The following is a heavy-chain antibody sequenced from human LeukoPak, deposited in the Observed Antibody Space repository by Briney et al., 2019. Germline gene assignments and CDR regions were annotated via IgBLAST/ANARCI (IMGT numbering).Heavy chain of an antibody. Sequence: GGFLRLSCAGSGFTFSNAWLSWVRQAPGKGLEWVGRIKSKTDGGTTDYAAPVKGRFTISRDDSKTTLYLQMNSLKTEDTGVYYCTTGEVPYIAAAGTDYYYYYMDVWGKGTTVTVAS. CDR2: IKSKTDGGTT. CDR3: TTGEVPYIAAAGTDYYYYYMDV. CDR1: GFTFSNAW. D-gene: IGHD6-13*01. J-gene: IGHJ6*03. V-gene: IGHV3-15*01.